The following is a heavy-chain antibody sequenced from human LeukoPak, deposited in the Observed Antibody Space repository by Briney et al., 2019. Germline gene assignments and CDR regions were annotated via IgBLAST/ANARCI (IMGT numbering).Heavy chain of an antibody. V-gene: IGHV4-39*02. J-gene: IGHJ6*03. Sequence: SETLSLTCTVSGGSISSSSYYWGWIRQPPGKGLEWIGSMYYSGSTYYNPSLKSRVTISVDTSKNQFSLKLSSVTAADTAVYYCAREETPYYYYYMDVWGKGTTVTVSS. CDR2: MYYSGST. CDR1: GGSISSSSYY. CDR3: AREETPYYYYYMDV.